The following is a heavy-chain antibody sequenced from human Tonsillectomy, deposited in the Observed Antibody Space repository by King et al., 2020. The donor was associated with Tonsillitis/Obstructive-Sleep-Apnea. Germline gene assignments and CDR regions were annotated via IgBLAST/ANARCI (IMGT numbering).Heavy chain of an antibody. CDR3: ARAFGGHDALDI. J-gene: IGHJ3*02. Sequence: QLVQSGAEVQKPGASVKVSCKASGDSFTDYYMHWVRQAPGQGLEWMGWINPYSGGTNFAQKFQGRVTLTRDTSSSTAYMELSSLRSDDTAVYFCARAFGGHDALDIWGEGTMVTVPS. V-gene: IGHV1-2*02. CDR2: INPYSGGT. D-gene: IGHD3-10*01. CDR1: GDSFTDYY.